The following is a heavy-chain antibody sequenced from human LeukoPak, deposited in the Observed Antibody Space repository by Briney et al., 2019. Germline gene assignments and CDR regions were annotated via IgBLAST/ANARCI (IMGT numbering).Heavy chain of an antibody. D-gene: IGHD4-11*01. J-gene: IGHJ4*02. CDR2: IYNSGST. V-gene: IGHV4-59*01. CDR3: ARGGSNYYALDN. Sequence: PSETLSLTCTVSGVSIRNYHWSWVRQPPGKGLEWIGYIYNSGSTNYNPSLESRVSISLDTSKNQFALELNSVTAADTAVYYCARGGSNYYALDNWGQGTLVTVS. CDR1: GVSIRNYH.